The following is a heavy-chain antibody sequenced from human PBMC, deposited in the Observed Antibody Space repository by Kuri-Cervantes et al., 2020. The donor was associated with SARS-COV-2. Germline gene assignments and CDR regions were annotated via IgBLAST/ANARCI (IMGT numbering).Heavy chain of an antibody. CDR1: GYSISSGYY. CDR3: ASPSGFLDV. J-gene: IGHJ6*04. CDR2: INHSGST. Sequence: SETLSLTCAVSGYSISSGYYWGWIRQPAGKRLEWIGEINHSGSTNYNPSLKSRVTISVDTSKNQFSLKLSSVTAADTAVYYCASPSGFLDVWGKGTTVTVSS. D-gene: IGHD6-19*01. V-gene: IGHV4-38-2*01.